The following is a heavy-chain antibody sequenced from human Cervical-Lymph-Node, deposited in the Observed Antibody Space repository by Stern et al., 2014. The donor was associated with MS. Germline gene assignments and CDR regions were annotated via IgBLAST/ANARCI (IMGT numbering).Heavy chain of an antibody. Sequence: QVQLVQSGAEVKKPGSSVKVSCKASGGTVSSHTISWVRQAPGQGLEWMGGIILIFGTPNYALKFQGRVTITADKSTSTAYLELNSLRSDDSAVYYCAREVTMVGFDPWGQGTLVTVSS. D-gene: IGHD3-10*02. CDR2: IILIFGTP. J-gene: IGHJ5*02. CDR3: AREVTMVGFDP. CDR1: GGTVSSHT. V-gene: IGHV1-69*06.